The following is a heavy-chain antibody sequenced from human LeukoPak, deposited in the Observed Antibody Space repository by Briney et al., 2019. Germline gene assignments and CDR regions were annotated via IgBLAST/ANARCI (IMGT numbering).Heavy chain of an antibody. CDR3: ARETPVTGGGYYYGMDV. Sequence: ASVKVSCKASGYTFTGYYMHWVRQAPGQGLEWMGRINPNSGGTNYAQKFQGRVTMTRDTSISTAYMELSRLRSDDTAVYYCARETPVTGGGYYYGMDVWGQGTTVTVSS. CDR1: GYTFTGYY. J-gene: IGHJ6*02. V-gene: IGHV1-2*06. CDR2: INPNSGGT. D-gene: IGHD4-17*01.